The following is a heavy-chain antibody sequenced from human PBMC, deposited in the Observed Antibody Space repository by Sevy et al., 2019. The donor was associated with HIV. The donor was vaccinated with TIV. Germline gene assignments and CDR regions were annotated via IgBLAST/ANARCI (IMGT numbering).Heavy chain of an antibody. D-gene: IGHD3-10*01. CDR2: ISWNSGSI. J-gene: IGHJ4*02. V-gene: IGHV3-9*03. CDR1: GFTFDDYA. CDR3: AKGGFGELTYYFDY. Sequence: GGSLRLSCTTSGFTFDDYAMHWVRQAPGKGLEWVSGISWNSGSIGYADSVKGRFTISRDNAKNSLFLQMTSLRTEDMALYYCAKGGFGELTYYFDYWGQGALVTVSS.